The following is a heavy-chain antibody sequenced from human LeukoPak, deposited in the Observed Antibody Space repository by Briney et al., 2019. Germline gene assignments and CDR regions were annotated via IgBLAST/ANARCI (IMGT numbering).Heavy chain of an antibody. J-gene: IGHJ4*02. Sequence: GGSLRLSCAASGFIFSSYWMSWVRQAPGKGLEWVANIKQDGSQIYYVDSVKGRFTISRGNAKNSLFLQMNSLRAEDTAVYYCARALRSGWLVIDYWGQGTLVTVSS. D-gene: IGHD6-19*01. V-gene: IGHV3-7*03. CDR2: IKQDGSQI. CDR1: GFIFSSYW. CDR3: ARALRSGWLVIDY.